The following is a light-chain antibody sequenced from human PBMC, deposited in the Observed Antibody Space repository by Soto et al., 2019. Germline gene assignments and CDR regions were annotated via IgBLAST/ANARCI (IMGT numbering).Light chain of an antibody. CDR2: SAS. J-gene: IGKJ1*01. Sequence: EIVLTQSPATLSLSPGERATLSCRASQSIATYLGWYQQKPGQAPRLLIYSASNRANGIPPRFSGSGSGTDFTLTISSLEPEDFAVYYCQQRSNWPRTFGQGTKVDIK. V-gene: IGKV3-11*01. CDR3: QQRSNWPRT. CDR1: QSIATY.